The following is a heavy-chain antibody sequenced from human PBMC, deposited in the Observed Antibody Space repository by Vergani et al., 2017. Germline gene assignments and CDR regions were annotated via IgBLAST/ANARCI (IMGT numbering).Heavy chain of an antibody. CDR2: IDYSGST. Sequence: QLQLQESGPGLVKPSETLSLTCTVSGGSISSSSYYWGWIRQPPGKGLEWIGSIDYSGSTYYNPSLKSRVTISVDTSKNQFSLKLSSVTAADTAVYYCARQGGFSSSWYINTFYYYYGMDVWGQGTTVTVSS. CDR1: GGSISSSSYY. D-gene: IGHD6-13*01. J-gene: IGHJ6*02. CDR3: ARQGGFSSSWYINTFYYYYGMDV. V-gene: IGHV4-39*01.